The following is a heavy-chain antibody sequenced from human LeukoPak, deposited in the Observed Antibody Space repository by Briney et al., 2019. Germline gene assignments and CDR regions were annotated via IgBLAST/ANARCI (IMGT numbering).Heavy chain of an antibody. J-gene: IGHJ4*02. Sequence: GGSLRLSCAASGFTFSNAWMSWVRQAPGKGLERVGRIKSKTDGGTTDYAAPVKGRFTISRDDSKNTLYLQMNSLKTEDTAVYSCTTNKFHYDSSGYYWNWGQGTLVTVSS. CDR3: TTNKFHYDSSGYYWN. CDR2: IKSKTDGGTT. D-gene: IGHD3-22*01. V-gene: IGHV3-15*01. CDR1: GFTFSNAW.